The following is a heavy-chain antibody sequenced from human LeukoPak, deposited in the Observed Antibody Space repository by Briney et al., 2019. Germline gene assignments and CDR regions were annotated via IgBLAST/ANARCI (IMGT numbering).Heavy chain of an antibody. D-gene: IGHD2-15*01. CDR3: ARDSVRRVVVAATRGELDY. V-gene: IGHV1-46*01. CDR2: INPSGVT. Sequence: ASVKVSCKASGYSFTSYSMHWVRQAPGQGLEWMGIINPSGVTTYAQKFQGRVTMTRDTSTSTVYMELSSLRSVDTAVYYCARDSVRRVVVAATRGELDYWGQGTLVTVSS. J-gene: IGHJ4*02. CDR1: GYSFTSYS.